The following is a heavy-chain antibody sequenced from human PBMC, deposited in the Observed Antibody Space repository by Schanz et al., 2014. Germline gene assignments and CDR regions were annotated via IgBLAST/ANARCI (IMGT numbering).Heavy chain of an antibody. CDR2: IGTAGDT. V-gene: IGHV3-13*04. Sequence: EGQLAESGGGLVQPGGSLRLSCAASGFSIRNHDMHWVRQATGAGLEWVSAIGTAGDTFYLDSVKGRFTISRDNSKNTLYLHMNTLRSEDTAVYYCAKDSTHIDIVLVPTAIDYGGQGTLVTVSS. D-gene: IGHD2-2*01. CDR1: GFSIRNHD. J-gene: IGHJ4*02. CDR3: AKDSTHIDIVLVPTAIDY.